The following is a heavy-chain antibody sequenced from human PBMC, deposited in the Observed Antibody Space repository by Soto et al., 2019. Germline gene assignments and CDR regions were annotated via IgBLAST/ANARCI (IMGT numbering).Heavy chain of an antibody. CDR1: GGSISSSSYY. D-gene: IGHD4-17*01. V-gene: IGHV4-39*01. Sequence: PSETLSLTCTVSGGSISSSSYYWGWIRQPPGKGLEWIGSIYYSGSTYYNPSLKSRVTISVDTSKNQFSLKLSSVTAADTAVYYCARHRICTTVTTATTFDYFDYWSQGTLVTVSS. CDR2: IYYSGST. CDR3: ARHRICTTVTTATTFDYFDY. J-gene: IGHJ4*02.